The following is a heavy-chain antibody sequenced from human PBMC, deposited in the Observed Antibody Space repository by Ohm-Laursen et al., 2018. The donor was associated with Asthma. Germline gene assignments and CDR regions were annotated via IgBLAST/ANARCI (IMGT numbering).Heavy chain of an antibody. CDR1: GGSISSSNW. J-gene: IGHJ3*02. V-gene: IGHV4-4*02. CDR3: AREIGRLHLGDRTGAFDI. Sequence: GTLSLTCAVSGGSISSSNWWSWVRQPPGKGLEWIGEIYHSGSTNYNPSLKSRVTISVDKSKNQFSLKLSSVTAADTAVYYCAREIGRLHLGDRTGAFDIWGQGTMVTVSS. D-gene: IGHD3-16*01. CDR2: IYHSGST.